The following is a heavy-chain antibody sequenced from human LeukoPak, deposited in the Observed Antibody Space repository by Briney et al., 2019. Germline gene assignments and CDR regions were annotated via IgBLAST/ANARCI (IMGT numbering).Heavy chain of an antibody. D-gene: IGHD3-22*01. CDR3: ARGRSYYDSSGYQGWFDP. CDR2: ISSSGSTI. V-gene: IGHV3-48*03. J-gene: IGHJ5*02. CDR1: GFTFSRYE. Sequence: GGSLRLSCAASGFTFSRYEMNWVRQAPGKGLEWVSYISSSGSTIYYADSVRGRFTISRDNAKNSLYLQMNSLRAEDTAVYYCARGRSYYDSSGYQGWFDPWGQGTLVTVSS.